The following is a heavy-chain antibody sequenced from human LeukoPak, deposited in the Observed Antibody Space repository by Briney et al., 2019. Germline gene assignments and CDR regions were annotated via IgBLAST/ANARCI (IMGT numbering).Heavy chain of an antibody. J-gene: IGHJ4*02. Sequence: SETLSLTCSVSRGAISSGYFWGWIRQPPGKGLEWIASIYHSGSTYYSPSLKSRVTISVDTSKNQFSLNLSSVTAADTAVYYCAREDYYDSSGYYLDYWGQGTLVTVSS. CDR3: AREDYYDSSGYYLDY. D-gene: IGHD3-22*01. CDR1: RGAISSGYF. CDR2: IYHSGST. V-gene: IGHV4-38-2*02.